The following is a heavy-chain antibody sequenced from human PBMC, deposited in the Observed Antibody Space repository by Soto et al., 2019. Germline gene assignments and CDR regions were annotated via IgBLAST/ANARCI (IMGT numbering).Heavy chain of an antibody. CDR3: AKDNYSSSWYDYYYYGMDV. V-gene: IGHV3-23*01. CDR2: ISGSGGST. J-gene: IGHJ6*02. CDR1: GFTFSSYA. D-gene: IGHD6-13*01. Sequence: GGSLRLSCAASGFTFSSYAMSWVRQAPGKGLEWVSAISGSGGSTYYADSVKGRFTISRDNSKNTLYLQMNSLRAEDTAVYYCAKDNYSSSWYDYYYYGMDVWGQETTGTVSS.